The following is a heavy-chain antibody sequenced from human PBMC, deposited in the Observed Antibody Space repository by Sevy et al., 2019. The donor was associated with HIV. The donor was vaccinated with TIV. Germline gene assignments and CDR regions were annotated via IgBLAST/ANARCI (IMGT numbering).Heavy chain of an antibody. CDR2: TYYRSKWYT. CDR1: GDSVSSNRAA. J-gene: IGHJ4*02. V-gene: IGHV6-1*01. D-gene: IGHD2-15*01. CDR3: TRGAHSLDY. Sequence: SQTLSLTCVISGDSVSSNRAAWNWIRQSPSRGLEWLGRTYYRSKWYTDYAVSVKSRITINPDTSKNQVSLQLNSVTPEDTAVYYCTRGAHSLDYWGQGTLVTASS.